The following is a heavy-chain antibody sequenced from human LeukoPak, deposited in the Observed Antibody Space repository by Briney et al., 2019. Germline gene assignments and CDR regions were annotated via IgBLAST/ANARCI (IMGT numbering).Heavy chain of an antibody. D-gene: IGHD1-26*01. CDR3: ARFGVNPWPLGEGVGASDAFDI. CDR1: GGSFSGYY. CDR2: INHSGST. V-gene: IGHV4-34*01. J-gene: IGHJ3*02. Sequence: PSETLSLTCAVYGGSFSGYYWSWIRQPPGKGLEWIGEINHSGSTNYNPSLKSRVTISVDTSKNQFSLKLSSVTAADTAVYYCARFGVNPWPLGEGVGASDAFDIWGQGTMVTVSS.